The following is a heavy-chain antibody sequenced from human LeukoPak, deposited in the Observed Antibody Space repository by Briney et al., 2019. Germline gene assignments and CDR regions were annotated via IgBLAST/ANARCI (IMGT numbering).Heavy chain of an antibody. Sequence: ASVKVSCKASGYTFTGYYMHWVRQAPGEGLEWMGRINPNSGGTNYAQKFQGRATMTRDTSISTAYMELSRLRSDDTAVYYCARDRGSSGYYTHFDYWGQGTLVTVSS. J-gene: IGHJ4*02. CDR1: GYTFTGYY. D-gene: IGHD3-22*01. CDR3: ARDRGSSGYYTHFDY. CDR2: INPNSGGT. V-gene: IGHV1-2*06.